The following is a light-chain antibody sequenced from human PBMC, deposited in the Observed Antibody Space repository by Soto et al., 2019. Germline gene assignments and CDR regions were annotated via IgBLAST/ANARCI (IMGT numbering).Light chain of an antibody. CDR1: TSNIGSNP. CDR3: AAWDDSLNAVV. J-gene: IGLJ2*01. CDR2: NNS. Sequence: QPVLTQPPSASGTPGQRVTISCSGSTSNIGSNPVNWYQQLPGTAPKLLIYNNSQRPSGVPDRFSGSKSGTSASLAISGLQSEDEADYYCAAWDDSLNAVVFGGGTKVTVL. V-gene: IGLV1-44*01.